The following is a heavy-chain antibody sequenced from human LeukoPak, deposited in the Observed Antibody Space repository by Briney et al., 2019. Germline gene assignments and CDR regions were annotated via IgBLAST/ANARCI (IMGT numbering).Heavy chain of an antibody. CDR3: ARGDYYGSPKVVAA. J-gene: IGHJ5*02. CDR2: INPNSGDT. CDR1: GYTFTNYD. D-gene: IGHD3-10*01. Sequence: ASVKVSCKASGYTFTNYDINWVRQATGQGLEWIGWINPNSGDTNYAQKFQDRVTMTRDTSISTAYIELNFLRSDDTAVFYCARGDYYGSPKVVAAWGQGTLVTVSS. V-gene: IGHV1-2*02.